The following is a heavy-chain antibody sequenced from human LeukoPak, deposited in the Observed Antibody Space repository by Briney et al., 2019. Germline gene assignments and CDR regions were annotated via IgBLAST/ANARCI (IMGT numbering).Heavy chain of an antibody. CDR3: ARDIELST. V-gene: IGHV3-23*01. CDR1: EFTYSISA. J-gene: IGHJ3*01. CDR2: INYSGSNA. Sequence: GGSLRLSCAASEFTYSISAMTWVRQAPGKGLEWVALINYSGSNAYYADSVRGRFTISRDSSKSMLYLQMDSLRAEDTAIYYCARDIELSTWGQGTMVSV. D-gene: IGHD1-7*01.